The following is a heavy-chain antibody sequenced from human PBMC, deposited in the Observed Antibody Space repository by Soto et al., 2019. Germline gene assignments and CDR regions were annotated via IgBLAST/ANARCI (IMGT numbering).Heavy chain of an antibody. CDR2: IITVLGTT. D-gene: IGHD2-21*01. J-gene: IGHJ6*02. V-gene: IGHV1-69*08. Sequence: QVQLVQSGAELKKTGSSVKVSCRASGDTFSSYAVNWVRQAPGRGLEWMGRIITVLGTTDYAQNFKGRVTITAEKSTKTVYMEVSSLRSEDTAVYYCARRRYCGYDCYHKHYNGMDVWGPGTTVTVAS. CDR3: ARRRYCGYDCYHKHYNGMDV. CDR1: GDTFSSYA.